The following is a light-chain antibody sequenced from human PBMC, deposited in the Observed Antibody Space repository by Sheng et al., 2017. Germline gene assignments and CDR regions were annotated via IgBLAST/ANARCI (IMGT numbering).Light chain of an antibody. Sequence: DIQMTQSPSSLSASVGDRVTITCRASQSISSYLNWYQQKPGKAPKLLIYAASSLQSGVPSRFSGSGSGTDFTLTISSLQPEDFATYYCQQSYSTPPYTFGQGTEXGDQT. V-gene: IGKV1-39*01. J-gene: IGKJ2*01. CDR1: QSISSY. CDR2: AAS. CDR3: QQSYSTPPYT.